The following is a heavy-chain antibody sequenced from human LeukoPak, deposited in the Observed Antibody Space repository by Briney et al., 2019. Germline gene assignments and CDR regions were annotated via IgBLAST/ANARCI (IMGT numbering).Heavy chain of an antibody. V-gene: IGHV3-33*06. CDR3: AKGGYYYDSSGTNDY. J-gene: IGHJ4*02. CDR1: GFTFSSHG. CDR2: IWYDGSNK. Sequence: RGSLRLSCAASGFTFSSHGMHWVRQAPGKGLEWVAVIWYDGSNKYYADSVKGRFTISRDNSKNTLYLQMNSLRAEDTAVYYCAKGGYYYDSSGTNDYWGQGTLVTVAS. D-gene: IGHD3-22*01.